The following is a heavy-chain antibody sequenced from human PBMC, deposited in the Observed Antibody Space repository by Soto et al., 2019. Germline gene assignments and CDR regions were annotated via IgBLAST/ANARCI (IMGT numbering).Heavy chain of an antibody. V-gene: IGHV3-23*01. CDR2: ISGSGGST. J-gene: IGHJ4*02. CDR1: GFSFSSYA. D-gene: IGHD3-10*01. Sequence: GGSLRLSCAASGFSFSSYAMSWVRQAPGKGLEWVSAISGSGGSTYYADSVKGRFTISRDNSKNTLDLQMNSLRAEDTAVYYCSKSPMFRAVAPFDYWGQGTLGTVAS. CDR3: SKSPMFRAVAPFDY.